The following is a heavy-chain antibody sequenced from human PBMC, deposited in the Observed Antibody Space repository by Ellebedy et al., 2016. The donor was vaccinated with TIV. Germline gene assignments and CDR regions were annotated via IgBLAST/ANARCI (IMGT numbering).Heavy chain of an antibody. V-gene: IGHV1-3*04. J-gene: IGHJ4*02. D-gene: IGHD6-13*01. Sequence: AASVKVSCKTSGYTFTKYPMHWVRQAPGQRLEWMGWINSATGNTEYSQKFQDRVTITSDTSASTGYMELSSLRAEDTAVYFCARDPKPGLAAGGDFWGQGTLVSVSS. CDR3: ARDPKPGLAAGGDF. CDR2: INSATGNT. CDR1: GYTFTKYP.